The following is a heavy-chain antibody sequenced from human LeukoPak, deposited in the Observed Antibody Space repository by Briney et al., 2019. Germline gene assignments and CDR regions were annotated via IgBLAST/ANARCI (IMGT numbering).Heavy chain of an antibody. V-gene: IGHV4-34*01. CDR3: ARLTYYDFWRFDY. D-gene: IGHD3-3*01. Sequence: PSETLSLTCAVYGGSFSGYYWSWIRQPPGKGLEWIGEINHSGSTNYNPSLKSRVTISVDKSKNQFSLKLSSVTAVDTAVYYCARLTYYDFWRFDYWGQGTLVTVSS. J-gene: IGHJ4*02. CDR2: INHSGST. CDR1: GGSFSGYY.